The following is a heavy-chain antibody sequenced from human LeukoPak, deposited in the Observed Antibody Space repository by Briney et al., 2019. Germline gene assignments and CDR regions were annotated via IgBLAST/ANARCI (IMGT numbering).Heavy chain of an antibody. D-gene: IGHD6-19*01. J-gene: IGHJ4*02. V-gene: IGHV3-21*01. CDR2: ISSSSSYI. CDR1: GFTFSSYS. Sequence: GGSPRLSCAASGFTFSSYSMNWVRQAPGKGLEWVSSISSSSSYIYYADSVKGRFTISRDNAKNSLYLQMDSLRAEDTAVYYCARGGRSSGWYYFDYWGQGTLVTVSS. CDR3: ARGGRSSGWYYFDY.